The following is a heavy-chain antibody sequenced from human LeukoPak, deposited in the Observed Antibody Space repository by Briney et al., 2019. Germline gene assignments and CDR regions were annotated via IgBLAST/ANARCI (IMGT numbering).Heavy chain of an antibody. V-gene: IGHV4-4*07. CDR3: ARHSLLRYFDRRSGAFDI. D-gene: IGHD3-9*01. J-gene: IGHJ3*02. Sequence: PSETLSLTGTVSGVSISSYYWSWVRQPAGKGREWIGRIYTSGSTYYNPSLKGRVTISVDTSKNQFSLKLSSVTAADTAVYYCARHSLLRYFDRRSGAFDIWGQGTMVTVSS. CDR1: GVSISSYY. CDR2: IYTSGST.